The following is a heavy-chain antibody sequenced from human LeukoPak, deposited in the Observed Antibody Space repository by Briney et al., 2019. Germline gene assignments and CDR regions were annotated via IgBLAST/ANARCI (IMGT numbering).Heavy chain of an antibody. V-gene: IGHV4-61*01. D-gene: IGHD6-13*01. CDR1: GGSVSSGSYY. Sequence: SETLSLTCTVSGGSVSSGSYYWSWIRQPPGKGLEWIWYIYYSGSTNYNPSLKSRVTISVDTSKNQFSLKLSSVTAADTAVYYCARVGSSSWYSHKTPFDYWGQGTLVTVSS. CDR2: IYYSGST. CDR3: ARVGSSSWYSHKTPFDY. J-gene: IGHJ4*02.